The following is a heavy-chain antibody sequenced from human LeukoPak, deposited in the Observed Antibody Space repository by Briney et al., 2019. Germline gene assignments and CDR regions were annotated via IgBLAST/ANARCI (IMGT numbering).Heavy chain of an antibody. D-gene: IGHD4-23*01. CDR3: AKIRDGPNLNSLYFDY. Sequence: GSLRLSCAASGFTFSSYAMSWVRQAPGKGLEWVSAISGSGGSTYYADSVKGRFTISRDNSKNTLYLQMNSLRAEDTAVYYCAKIRDGPNLNSLYFDYWGQGTLVTVSS. V-gene: IGHV3-23*01. CDR1: GFTFSSYA. J-gene: IGHJ4*02. CDR2: ISGSGGST.